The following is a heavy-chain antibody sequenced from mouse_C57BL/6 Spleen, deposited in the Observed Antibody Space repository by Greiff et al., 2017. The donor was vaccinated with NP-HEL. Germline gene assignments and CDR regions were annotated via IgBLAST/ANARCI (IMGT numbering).Heavy chain of an antibody. CDR3: ASSTLNYGGFAY. V-gene: IGHV1-7*01. Sequence: VQLQQSGAELAKPGASVKLSCKASGYTFTSYWMHWVKQRPGQGLEWIGYINPSSGYTKYNQKFKDKDTLTADKSSSTAYMQLSRLTYEDSAVYYCASSTLNYGGFAYWGQGTLVTVAA. CDR1: GYTFTSYW. CDR2: INPSSGYT. D-gene: IGHD1-1*01. J-gene: IGHJ3*01.